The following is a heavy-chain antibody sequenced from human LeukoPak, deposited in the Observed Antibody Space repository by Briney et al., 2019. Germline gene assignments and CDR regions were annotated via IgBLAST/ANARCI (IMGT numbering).Heavy chain of an antibody. CDR2: INHSGST. D-gene: IGHD1-1*01. J-gene: IGHJ4*02. V-gene: IGHV4-34*01. CDR3: ARVVYAGTVDY. Sequence: PSETLSLTCAVYGGSFSGYYWTWIRQPPGKGLDWIGEINHSGSTNYNPTLKSRVTISVDTSKNQFSLKLSSVTAADTAVYYCARVVYAGTVDYWGQGTLVTVSS. CDR1: GGSFSGYY.